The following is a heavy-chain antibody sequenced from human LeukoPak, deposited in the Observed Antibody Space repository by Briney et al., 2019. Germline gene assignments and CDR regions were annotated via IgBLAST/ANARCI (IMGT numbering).Heavy chain of an antibody. D-gene: IGHD3-10*01. J-gene: IGHJ4*02. V-gene: IGHV4-34*01. CDR1: GGSFSGYY. CDR3: ARGWWSDLVRGVPSFVWDY. CDR2: INHSGST. Sequence: PSETLSLTCAVYGGSFSGYYWSWIRQPPGKGLEWIGEINHSGSTNYNPSLKSRVTISVDTSKNQFSLKLSSVTAADTAVYYCARGWWSDLVRGVPSFVWDYWGQGTLVTVSS.